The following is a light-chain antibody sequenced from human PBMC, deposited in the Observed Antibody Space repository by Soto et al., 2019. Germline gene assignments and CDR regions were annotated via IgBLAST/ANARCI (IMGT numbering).Light chain of an antibody. V-gene: IGKV3-15*01. CDR1: QSINST. CDR3: QHYNNWPLT. Sequence: EIVMTQSPATLSLSPGERATLSCRSSQSINSTLAWSQQTPGQTPRLRIYGASTRAIGVPSRFSGSGSGTEFTLTISSLQSEDFAVYFCQHYNNWPLTFGGGTEVGIK. J-gene: IGKJ4*01. CDR2: GAS.